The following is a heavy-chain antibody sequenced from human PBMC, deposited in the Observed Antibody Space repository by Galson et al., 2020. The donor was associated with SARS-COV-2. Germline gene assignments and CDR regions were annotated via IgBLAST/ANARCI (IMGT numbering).Heavy chain of an antibody. J-gene: IGHJ6*03. V-gene: IGHV3-48*04. D-gene: IGHD2-15*01. CDR1: GFTFSSYS. CDR2: IGTSSSPI. CDR3: ARIFCSGGLGRCAYMDV. Sequence: GGSLRLSCAASGFTFSSYSLNWVRQAPGKRLEWVSYIGTSSSPIYYADSVKGRFTISRDNAKNSLYLQMSSLRAEDTAVYYCARIFCSGGLGRCAYMDVWGKGTTVIVSS.